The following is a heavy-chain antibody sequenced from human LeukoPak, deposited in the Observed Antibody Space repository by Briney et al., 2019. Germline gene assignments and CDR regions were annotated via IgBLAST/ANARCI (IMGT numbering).Heavy chain of an antibody. D-gene: IGHD6-19*01. V-gene: IGHV3-66*01. J-gene: IGHJ3*02. CDR3: ARAGSSGWYAFDI. CDR1: GFTFSSYS. CDR2: IYSGGNT. Sequence: GGSLRLSCAASGFTFSSYSMNWARQAPGKGREWVSVIYSGGNTYYADSVKGIFTISRDNSKNTLYLQMNSLRAEDTAVYYCARAGSSGWYAFDIWGQGTMVTVSS.